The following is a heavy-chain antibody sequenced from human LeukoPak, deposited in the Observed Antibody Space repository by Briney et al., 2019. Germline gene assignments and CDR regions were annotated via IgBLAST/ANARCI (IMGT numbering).Heavy chain of an antibody. V-gene: IGHV4-34*01. CDR2: INHSGGT. Sequence: SETLSLTCGVTGVSFSGCYWSWIRQTPGKGLEWIGEINHSGGTNYNPSLKSRVTISVDTSKNQFSLNLNSVTAADTAVYFCARRLYDYVWGTYRSYSFDYWGQGSLVNVAS. D-gene: IGHD3-16*02. CDR3: ARRLYDYVWGTYRSYSFDY. J-gene: IGHJ4*02. CDR1: GVSFSGCY.